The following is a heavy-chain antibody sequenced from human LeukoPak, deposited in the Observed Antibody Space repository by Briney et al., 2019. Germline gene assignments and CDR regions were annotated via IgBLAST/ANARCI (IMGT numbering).Heavy chain of an antibody. V-gene: IGHV3-23*01. D-gene: IGHD6-19*01. J-gene: IGHJ4*02. CDR1: GFTFSSYA. CDR3: AKMVVAGGLFDY. CDR2: ISGSGGST. Sequence: GGSLRLSCAASGFTFSSYAMSWVRQAPGKGLEWVPAISGSGGSTYYADSVKGRFTISRDNSKNTLYLQMNSLRAEDTAVYYCAKMVVAGGLFDYWGQGTLVTVSS.